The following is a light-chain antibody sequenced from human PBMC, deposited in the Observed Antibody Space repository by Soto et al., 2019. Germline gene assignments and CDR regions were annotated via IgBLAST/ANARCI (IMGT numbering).Light chain of an antibody. CDR2: SNN. J-gene: IGLJ2*01. Sequence: VVTQPPSVSGAPGQSVTISCTGSSSNIGAGYDVHWYQQLPGTAPKLLIYSNNNRPSGVPDRFSGSKSGTSASLAITGLQAEDEADYYCQSYDSSLTGGIFGGGTKLTVL. V-gene: IGLV1-40*01. CDR3: QSYDSSLTGGI. CDR1: SSNIGAGYD.